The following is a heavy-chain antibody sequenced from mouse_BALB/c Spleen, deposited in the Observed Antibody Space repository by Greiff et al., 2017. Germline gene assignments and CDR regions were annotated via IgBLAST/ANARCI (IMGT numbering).Heavy chain of an antibody. D-gene: IGHD2-1*01. CDR3: ARVHYGNYVDY. CDR2: ISYDGSN. J-gene: IGHJ4*01. Sequence: EVKLMESGPGLVKPSQSLSLTCSVTGYSITSGYYWNWIRQFPGNKLEWMGYISYDGSNNYNPSLKNRISITRDTSKNQFFLKLNSVTTEDTATYYCARVHYGNYVDYWGQGTSVTVSS. V-gene: IGHV3-6*02. CDR1: GYSITSGYY.